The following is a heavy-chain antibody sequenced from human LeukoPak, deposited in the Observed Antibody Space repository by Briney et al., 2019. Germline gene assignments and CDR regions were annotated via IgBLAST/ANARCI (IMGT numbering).Heavy chain of an antibody. Sequence: SETLSLTCTVSGGSISSYYRSWIRQPPGKGLEWIGYIYYSGSTNYNPSLKSRVTISVDTSKNQSSLKLSSVTAADTAVYYCARVNYYGSGSSNWFDPWGQGTLITVSS. CDR1: GGSISSYY. CDR2: IYYSGST. D-gene: IGHD3-10*01. CDR3: ARVNYYGSGSSNWFDP. V-gene: IGHV4-59*01. J-gene: IGHJ5*02.